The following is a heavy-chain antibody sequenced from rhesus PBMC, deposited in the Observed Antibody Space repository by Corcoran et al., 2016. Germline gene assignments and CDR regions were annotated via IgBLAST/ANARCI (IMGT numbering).Heavy chain of an antibody. J-gene: IGHJ4*01. CDR1: GYSISSGYG. D-gene: IGHD2-15*01. CDR3: ARDEAEYCSSTYCSSGDY. CDR2: IFYSGST. Sequence: QLQLQESGPGLVKPSETLSLTCAVSGYSISSGYGWSWIRQPPGKGLEWIGYIFYSGSTSYNPSLKSRVTISRDTSKNQFSLKLSSVNAADTAVYYCARDEAEYCSSTYCSSGDYWGQGVLVTVSS. V-gene: IGHV4-122*02.